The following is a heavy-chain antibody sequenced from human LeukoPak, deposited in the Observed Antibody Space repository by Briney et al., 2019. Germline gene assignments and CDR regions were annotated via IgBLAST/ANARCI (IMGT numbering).Heavy chain of an antibody. D-gene: IGHD3-22*01. CDR1: GFTFSTYS. V-gene: IGHV3-48*01. J-gene: IGHJ4*02. Sequence: GGSLRLSCAASGFTFSTYSVNWVRQAPGKGLEWVSYISSSSGTIYYADSVKGRFTISRDNAKNSLYLQMNSLRAEDTAVYYCARGSTYYDSSGQVPFDYWGQGTLVTVSS. CDR3: ARGSTYYDSSGQVPFDY. CDR2: ISSSSGTI.